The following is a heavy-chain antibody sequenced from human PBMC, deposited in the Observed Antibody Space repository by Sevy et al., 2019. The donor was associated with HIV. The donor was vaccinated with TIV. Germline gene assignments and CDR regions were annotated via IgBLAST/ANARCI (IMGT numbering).Heavy chain of an antibody. Sequence: GGSLRLSCAAAGFTFSTYATYWVRQAPGKGLEYVSAIRGGGGNTYYGTSVKGRFTVSRDNAKNTLYLQVGRLSAEDIAVYFCGKKYHDTSGYSRYSMDVWGQGTTVTVSS. D-gene: IGHD3-22*01. CDR1: GFTFSTYA. CDR3: GKKYHDTSGYSRYSMDV. CDR2: IRGGGGNT. V-gene: IGHV3-64*01. J-gene: IGHJ6*02.